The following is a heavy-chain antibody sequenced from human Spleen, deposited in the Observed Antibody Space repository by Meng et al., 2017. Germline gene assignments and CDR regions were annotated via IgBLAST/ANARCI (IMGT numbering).Heavy chain of an antibody. D-gene: IGHD1-26*01. V-gene: IGHV1-18*01. Sequence: QAQPVQSGTEWKTPGASVTLSCKVTGYTFTRYGMNWVRQAPGQGLEWMGWISAYNGNTNYAQKLQGRVTMTTDTSTSTAYMELRSLRSDDTAVYYCARDQSGGIVGATTFDYWGQGTLVTVSS. J-gene: IGHJ4*02. CDR1: GYTFTRYG. CDR2: ISAYNGNT. CDR3: ARDQSGGIVGATTFDY.